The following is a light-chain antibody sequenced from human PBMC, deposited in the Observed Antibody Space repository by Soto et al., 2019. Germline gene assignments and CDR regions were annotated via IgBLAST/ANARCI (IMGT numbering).Light chain of an antibody. Sequence: EIVMTQSPATLSVSPGERATLSCRASQSVSSTLAWYQQKTGQAHRLLIYGASTRATGIPARFSGSGSGTEFTLTISSLQSEDFEVYYCQQYNNWPITFGQGTRLEIK. CDR2: GAS. J-gene: IGKJ5*01. CDR3: QQYNNWPIT. V-gene: IGKV3-15*01. CDR1: QSVSST.